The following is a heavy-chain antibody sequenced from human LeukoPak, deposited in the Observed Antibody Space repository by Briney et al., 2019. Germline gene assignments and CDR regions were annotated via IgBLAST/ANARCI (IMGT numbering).Heavy chain of an antibody. CDR3: ARGRALFD. CDR2: ITHSGRT. J-gene: IGHJ4*02. Sequence: SETLSLTCAVYSGSFSGYYWNWIRQPPGKGLEWIWEITHSGRTNYNPSLKSRVTISVDTSKNQFSLKLSSVTAADTAVYYCARGRALFDWGQGTLVTVSS. D-gene: IGHD2-21*01. V-gene: IGHV4-34*01. CDR1: SGSFSGYY.